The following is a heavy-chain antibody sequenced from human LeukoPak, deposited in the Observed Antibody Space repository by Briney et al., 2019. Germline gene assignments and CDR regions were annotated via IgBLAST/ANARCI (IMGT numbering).Heavy chain of an antibody. Sequence: SETLSLTCAVYGESFSGYSWTWIRQPPGKGLEWIGEINHSGSTNYNTSLKSQVTISVDTSKNQFSLKLSSVTAADTAVYYCAREMYTSSRYFDYWGQGTLVTVSS. CDR2: INHSGST. CDR3: AREMYTSSRYFDY. V-gene: IGHV4-34*01. J-gene: IGHJ4*02. D-gene: IGHD6-13*01. CDR1: GESFSGYS.